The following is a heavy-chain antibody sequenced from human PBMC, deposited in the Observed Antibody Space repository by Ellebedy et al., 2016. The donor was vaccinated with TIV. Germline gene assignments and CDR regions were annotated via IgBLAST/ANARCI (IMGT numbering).Heavy chain of an antibody. Sequence: SLKISCAASGFTFDDYAMHWVRQAPGKGLEWLSGIRWNSGSIGYADSVKGRFTISRDNAKNSLYLQMNRLRAEDTALYYCAKATLDMATIGGYFDYWGQGTLVTVSS. CDR3: AKATLDMATIGGYFDY. J-gene: IGHJ4*02. CDR1: GFTFDDYA. D-gene: IGHD5-24*01. CDR2: IRWNSGSI. V-gene: IGHV3-9*01.